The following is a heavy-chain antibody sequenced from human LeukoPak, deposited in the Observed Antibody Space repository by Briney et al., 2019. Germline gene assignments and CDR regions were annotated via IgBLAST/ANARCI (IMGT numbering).Heavy chain of an antibody. CDR2: ISYDGSDK. V-gene: IGHV3-30*04. D-gene: IGHD2-21*02. CDR3: ARGRADYYFDY. J-gene: IGHJ4*02. CDR1: GFTFSSYT. Sequence: GGSLRLSCAASGFTFSSYTMHWVRQAPGKGLEWVAVISYDGSDKYYADSVKGRFTISRDNSKNTLYLQVNSLRAEDTAVFYCARGRADYYFDYWGQGTLVTVSS.